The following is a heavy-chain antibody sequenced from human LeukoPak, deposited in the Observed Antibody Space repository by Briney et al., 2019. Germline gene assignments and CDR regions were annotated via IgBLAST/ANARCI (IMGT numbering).Heavy chain of an antibody. D-gene: IGHD3-22*01. CDR1: GDSISSYY. CDR2: IYYSGST. Sequence: PSETLSLTCTVSGDSISSYYWSWIRQPPGKGLEWIGSIYYSGSTNYNPSLKSRVTISVDTSKNQFSLKLSSVTAADTAVYYCARRGHYYDSSGYYYFDYWGQGTLVTVSS. V-gene: IGHV4-59*01. J-gene: IGHJ4*02. CDR3: ARRGHYYDSSGYYYFDY.